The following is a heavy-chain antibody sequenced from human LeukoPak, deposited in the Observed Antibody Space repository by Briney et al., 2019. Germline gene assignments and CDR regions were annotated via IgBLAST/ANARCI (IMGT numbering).Heavy chain of an antibody. CDR2: IYHSGST. CDR3: AGGGERYYFDY. CDR1: GYSISSGYY. D-gene: IGHD2-21*01. V-gene: IGHV4-38-2*02. J-gene: IGHJ4*02. Sequence: SETLSLTCTVSGYSISSGYYWGWIRQPPGKGLEWIGSIYHSGSTYYNPSLKSRVTISVDTSKNQFSLKLSSVTAADTAVYYCAGGGERYYFDYWGQGTLVTVSS.